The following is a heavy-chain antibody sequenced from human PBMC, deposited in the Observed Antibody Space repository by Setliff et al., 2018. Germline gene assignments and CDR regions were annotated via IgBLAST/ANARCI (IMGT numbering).Heavy chain of an antibody. CDR2: INHRGST. Sequence: ASETLSLTCAVYGDSFSDYYWSWIRQPPGKGLEWIEEINHRGSTKYKSSLESRVTISVDTSKNQFSLKLNSVTAADTAVYYCARRWNFGPYGSGIHDGFDMWGQGTMVTVSS. V-gene: IGHV4-34*01. CDR1: GDSFSDYY. J-gene: IGHJ3*02. D-gene: IGHD3-10*01. CDR3: ARRWNFGPYGSGIHDGFDM.